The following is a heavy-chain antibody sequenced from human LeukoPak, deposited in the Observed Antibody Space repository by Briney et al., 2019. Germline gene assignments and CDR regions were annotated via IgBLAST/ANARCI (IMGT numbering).Heavy chain of an antibody. D-gene: IGHD5-24*01. CDR2: VYYSGST. V-gene: IGHV4-61*01. CDR1: ADSISSGYY. CDR3: ARSEEMAALFDY. J-gene: IGHJ4*02. Sequence: SSETLSLTCTVSADSISSGYYWGWIRQSPGTGLEWIGCVYYSGSTTYNPSLKSRVTISIDTSKNQFSLKLTSVTAADTAMYYCARSEEMAALFDYWGQGTLVTVSS.